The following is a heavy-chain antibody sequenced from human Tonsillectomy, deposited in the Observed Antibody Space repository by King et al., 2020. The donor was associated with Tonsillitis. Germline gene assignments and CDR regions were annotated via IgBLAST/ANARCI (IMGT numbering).Heavy chain of an antibody. CDR3: ATDGSPYGTSEPGY. CDR2: ISYDGSNK. V-gene: IGHV3-30*03. CDR1: GFTFSSFG. J-gene: IGHJ4*02. D-gene: IGHD1-14*01. Sequence: VQLVESGGGVVQPGRSLRLSCAASGFTFSSFGMHWVRQAPGKGLEWVAVISYDGSNKYYADSVKGRFTISRDNSKNTLYLQMNSLRAEDTAVYYCATDGSPYGTSEPGYWGQGTLVTVSS.